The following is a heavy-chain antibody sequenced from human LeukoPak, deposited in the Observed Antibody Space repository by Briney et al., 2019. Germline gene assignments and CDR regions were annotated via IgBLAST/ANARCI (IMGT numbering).Heavy chain of an antibody. Sequence: PGRSLRLSCAASGFTFSSYGMHWVRQAPGKGLEWVAVISYDGSNKYYADSVKGRFTISRDNSKNTLYLQMNSLRAEDTAVYYCAKVPKYESSGYYLDYWGQGTLVTVSS. CDR3: AKVPKYESSGYYLDY. CDR1: GFTFSSYG. V-gene: IGHV3-30*18. D-gene: IGHD3-22*01. J-gene: IGHJ4*02. CDR2: ISYDGSNK.